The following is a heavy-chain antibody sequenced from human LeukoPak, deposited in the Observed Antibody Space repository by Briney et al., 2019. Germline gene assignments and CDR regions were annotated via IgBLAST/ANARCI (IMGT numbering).Heavy chain of an antibody. CDR1: GFSFNSYP. CDR3: ARPDDSESFYRANHY. Sequence: GGSLRLSCAASGFSFNSYPMHWVRQAPGKGLEWVAVISNDGNNKYYADSVKGRFTISRDNSNHTLSLQMNGLRVEDTAVYYCARPDDSESFYRANHYWGRGTLVTVS. V-gene: IGHV3-30*04. J-gene: IGHJ4*02. D-gene: IGHD3-10*01. CDR2: ISNDGNNK.